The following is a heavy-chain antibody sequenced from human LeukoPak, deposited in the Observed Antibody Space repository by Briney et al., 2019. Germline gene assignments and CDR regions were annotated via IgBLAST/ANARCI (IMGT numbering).Heavy chain of an antibody. CDR1: GFTFSSYG. D-gene: IGHD5-12*01. V-gene: IGHV3-30*02. CDR3: AREGYSGYDS. CDR2: IRYDGSNK. Sequence: GGSVRLSCVASGFTFSSYGMHWVRQAPGKGLEWVSFIRYDGSNKYYADSVKGRFTISRDNAKNTLYLQMNSLRAEDTAVYYCAREGYSGYDSWGQGTLVTVSS. J-gene: IGHJ4*02.